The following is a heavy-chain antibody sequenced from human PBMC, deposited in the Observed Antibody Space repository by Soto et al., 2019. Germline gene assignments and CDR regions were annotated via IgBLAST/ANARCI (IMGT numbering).Heavy chain of an antibody. CDR3: TSPRMANYDYVWGSYRFYYYYGMDV. J-gene: IGHJ6*02. CDR2: IRSKAYGGTT. Sequence: GGSLRLSCTASGFTFGDYAMSWFRQAPGKGLEWVGFIRSKAYGGTTEYAASVKGRFTISRDDSKSIAYLQMNSLKTEDTAVYYCTSPRMANYDYVWGSYRFYYYYGMDVWGQGTTVTVSS. V-gene: IGHV3-49*03. D-gene: IGHD3-16*02. CDR1: GFTFGDYA.